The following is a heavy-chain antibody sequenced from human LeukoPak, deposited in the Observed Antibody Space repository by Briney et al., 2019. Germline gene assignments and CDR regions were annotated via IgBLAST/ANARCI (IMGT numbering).Heavy chain of an antibody. CDR3: AELGITMIGGV. Sequence: GGSLRLSCAACGFTFDEYGLSWVGQVPGRGVEWVSGLNWNGASTGYADSVKGRFTISRDNAKNSLYLQMNSLRAEDTAVYYCAELGITMIGGVWGKGTTVTISS. J-gene: IGHJ6*04. V-gene: IGHV3-20*04. CDR2: LNWNGAST. CDR1: GFTFDEYG. D-gene: IGHD3-10*02.